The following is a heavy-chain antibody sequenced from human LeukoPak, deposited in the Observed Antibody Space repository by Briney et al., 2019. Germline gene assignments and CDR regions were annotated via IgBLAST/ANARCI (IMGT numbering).Heavy chain of an antibody. Sequence: ASVKVSCKASGYTFTGYYMHWVRQAPGQGLEWMGWINPNSGGTNYAQKFQGRVTMTRDTSISTAYMELSRLRSDDTAVYYCARWNSNSSGWYWEHLYYFDYWGQGTLVTVSS. V-gene: IGHV1-2*02. CDR1: GYTFTGYY. J-gene: IGHJ4*02. CDR2: INPNSGGT. CDR3: ARWNSNSSGWYWEHLYYFDY. D-gene: IGHD6-19*01.